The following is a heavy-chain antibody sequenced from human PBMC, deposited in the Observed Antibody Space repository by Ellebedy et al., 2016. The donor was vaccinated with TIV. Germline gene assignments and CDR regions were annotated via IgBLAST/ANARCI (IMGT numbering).Heavy chain of an antibody. J-gene: IGHJ4*02. CDR3: ARGGYGRPFDC. CDR1: GFTFSNYW. V-gene: IGHV3-7*03. D-gene: IGHD5-12*01. Sequence: GESLKISCAASGFTFSNYWMKWVRQAPGKGQEWVANIKQDGSEKYYVDSVKGRFTISRDNAKNSLFLQMNSLRVEDTAVYFCARGGYGRPFDCWGQGTLVTVSS. CDR2: IKQDGSEK.